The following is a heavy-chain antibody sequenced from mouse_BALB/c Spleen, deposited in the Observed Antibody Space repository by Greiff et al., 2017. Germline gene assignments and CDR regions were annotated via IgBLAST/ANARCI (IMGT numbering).Heavy chain of an antibody. CDR1: GYSFTSYW. Sequence: QVQLKESGPQLVRPGASVKISCKASGYSFTSYWMHWVKQRPGQGLEWIGMIDPSDSETRLNQKFKDKATLTVDKSSSTAYMQLSSPTSEDSAVYYCARKGKIHYYGYNAMDYWGQGTSVTVSS. V-gene: IGHV1S126*01. D-gene: IGHD1-2*01. CDR2: IDPSDSET. J-gene: IGHJ4*01. CDR3: ARKGKIHYYGYNAMDY.